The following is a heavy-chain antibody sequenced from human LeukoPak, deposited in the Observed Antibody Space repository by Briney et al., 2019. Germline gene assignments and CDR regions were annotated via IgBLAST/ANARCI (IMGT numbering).Heavy chain of an antibody. D-gene: IGHD6-19*01. CDR3: ARDFIIYRIAVADPSGFDY. V-gene: IGHV3-30-3*01. CDR1: GFTFGSYA. Sequence: GRSLRLSCAASGFTFGSYAMHWVRQAPGKGLEWVAVISYDGSNKYYADSVKGRFTISRDNSKNTLYLQMNSLRAEDTAVYYCARDFIIYRIAVADPSGFDYWGQGTLVTVSS. CDR2: ISYDGSNK. J-gene: IGHJ4*02.